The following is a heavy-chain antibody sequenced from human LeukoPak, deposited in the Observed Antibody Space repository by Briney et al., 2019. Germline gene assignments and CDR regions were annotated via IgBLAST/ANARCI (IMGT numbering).Heavy chain of an antibody. Sequence: SETLSLTCIVSGGSISSYYWSWIRQPPGKGLEWIGYIYYSGSTSYNPALKSPVTMSVDTSKNQFSLKLSSVTAVDTAVYYCARSYPGYYFDYWGQGTLVTVSS. D-gene: IGHD3-16*02. CDR2: IYYSGST. J-gene: IGHJ4*02. CDR3: ARSYPGYYFDY. CDR1: GGSISSYY. V-gene: IGHV4-59*01.